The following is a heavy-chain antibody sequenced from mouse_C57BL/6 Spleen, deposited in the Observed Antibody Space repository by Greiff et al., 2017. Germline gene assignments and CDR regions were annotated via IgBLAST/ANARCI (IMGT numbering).Heavy chain of an antibody. J-gene: IGHJ3*01. Sequence: QVQLQQSGAELVMPGASVKLSCKASGYTFTSYWMHWVKQRPGQGLEWIGEIDPSDSYTNYNQKFKGKSTLTVDKSSSTAYMQLSSLTSEDSAVYYCARGDYGSSRAWFAYWGQGTLVTVSA. D-gene: IGHD1-1*01. V-gene: IGHV1-69*01. CDR2: IDPSDSYT. CDR1: GYTFTSYW. CDR3: ARGDYGSSRAWFAY.